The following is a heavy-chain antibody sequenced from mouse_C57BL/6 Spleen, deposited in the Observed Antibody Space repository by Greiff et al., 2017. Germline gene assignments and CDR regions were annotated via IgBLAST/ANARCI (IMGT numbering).Heavy chain of an antibody. Sequence: QVQLQQSGAELVRPGTSVKVSCTASGYAFTNYLLECVQQRPGQGLEWIGVINPGSGGTNYNEKFKGKATLAADKSSSTAYMHLSSLTSEVSADYLGARTDDIHFDQGGKGTNRTVSS. V-gene: IGHV1-54*01. CDR2: INPGSGGT. CDR1: GYAFTNYL. CDR3: ARTDDIHFDQ. J-gene: IGHJ2*01.